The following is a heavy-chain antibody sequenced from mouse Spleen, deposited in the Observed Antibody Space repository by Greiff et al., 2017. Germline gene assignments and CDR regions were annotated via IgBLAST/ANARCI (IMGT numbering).Heavy chain of an antibody. CDR2: IYPGGGYT. CDR3: ARAGITTATAY. Sequence: VQLQQSGAELVRPGTSVKMSCKASGYTFTNYWIGWAKQRPGHGLEWIGDIYPGGGYTNYNEKFKGKATLTADKSSSTAYMQFSSLTSEDSAIYYCARAGITTATAYWGQGTLVTVSA. J-gene: IGHJ3*01. D-gene: IGHD1-2*01. CDR1: GYTFTNYW. V-gene: IGHV1-63*01.